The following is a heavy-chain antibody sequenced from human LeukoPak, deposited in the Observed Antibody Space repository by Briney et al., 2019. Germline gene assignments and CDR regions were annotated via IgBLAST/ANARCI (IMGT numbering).Heavy chain of an antibody. J-gene: IGHJ4*02. V-gene: IGHV3-48*04. Sequence: GGSLRLSCAASGFTFSSYTMTWVRQAPGKGLEWVSYVSSSSSIIQYADSVKGRFTISRDNAKNSLYLQLNSLRAEDTAVYYCARTHSILSHPPYFDYWGQGTLVTVSS. D-gene: IGHD3-9*01. CDR2: VSSSSSII. CDR1: GFTFSSYT. CDR3: ARTHSILSHPPYFDY.